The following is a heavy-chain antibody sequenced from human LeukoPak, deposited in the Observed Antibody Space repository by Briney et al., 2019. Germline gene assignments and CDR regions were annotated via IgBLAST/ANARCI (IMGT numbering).Heavy chain of an antibody. Sequence: SETLSLTCAVSGGSISSGGYAWSWIRQPPGKGLEWIGYIFHSGSTFYKPSLKSRVTISVDRSKNYFSLKLSSVTAADTAVYYCARAYCGSDCYPSDYYYYGIDVWGQGTTVTVPS. V-gene: IGHV4-30-2*01. CDR1: GGSISSGGYA. J-gene: IGHJ6*01. CDR3: ARAYCGSDCYPSDYYYYGIDV. D-gene: IGHD2-21*02. CDR2: IFHSGST.